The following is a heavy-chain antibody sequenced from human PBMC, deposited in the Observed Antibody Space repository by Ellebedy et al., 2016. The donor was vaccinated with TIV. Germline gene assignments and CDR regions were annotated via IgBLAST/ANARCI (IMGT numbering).Heavy chain of an antibody. V-gene: IGHV1-69*13. CDR3: AREGEYHYGMDV. Sequence: AASVKVSCKASRGAFSSDDISWVRQVPGQGLEWLGVIIPTFETANCAQKFQGRVTITADESTSTVYMEVSSLRSEDTAVYYCAREGEYHYGMDVWGQGTTVTVSS. CDR2: IIPTFETA. J-gene: IGHJ6*02. CDR1: RGAFSSDD.